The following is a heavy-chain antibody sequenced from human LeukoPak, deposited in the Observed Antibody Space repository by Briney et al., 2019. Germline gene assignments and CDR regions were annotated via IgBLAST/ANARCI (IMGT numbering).Heavy chain of an antibody. V-gene: IGHV3-43D*03. Sequence: PGGSLRLSCAASGFTFDDYAMHWVRQAPGKGLEWVSLISWDGGSTYYADSVKGRSTISRDNSKNSLYLQMNSLRAEDTALYYCAKDQGDCSGGSCYYFDYWGQGTLVTVSS. CDR3: AKDQGDCSGGSCYYFDY. D-gene: IGHD2-15*01. CDR2: ISWDGGST. CDR1: GFTFDDYA. J-gene: IGHJ4*02.